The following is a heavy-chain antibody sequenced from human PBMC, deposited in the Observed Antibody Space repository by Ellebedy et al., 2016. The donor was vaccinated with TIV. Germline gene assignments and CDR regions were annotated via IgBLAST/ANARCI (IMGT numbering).Heavy chain of an antibody. V-gene: IGHV3-21*01. J-gene: IGHJ1*01. Sequence: GESLKISCAASGFTFSSYSMNWVRQAPGKGLEWVSSISSSSSYIYYADSVKGRFTISSDNAKNSLYLQMNSLRAEDTAVYYCASSLMENEAVAGTAFFQYWGQGTLVTVSS. CDR2: ISSSSSYI. D-gene: IGHD6-19*01. CDR1: GFTFSSYS. CDR3: ASSLMENEAVAGTAFFQY.